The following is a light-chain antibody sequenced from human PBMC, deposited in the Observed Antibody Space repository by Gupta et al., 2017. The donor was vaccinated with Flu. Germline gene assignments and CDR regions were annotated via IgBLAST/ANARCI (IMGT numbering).Light chain of an antibody. V-gene: IGKV3-15*01. CDR2: RAS. CDR1: ETVSDN. Sequence: ERATLSGRASETVSDNLDWYKQKPGQSPRLLIYRASTRATGIPVRFSGSGSGTEFTLTIRGLQSEDFEIYYCQKYKIWPLWTFGQGTKVEIK. J-gene: IGKJ1*01. CDR3: QKYKIWPLWT.